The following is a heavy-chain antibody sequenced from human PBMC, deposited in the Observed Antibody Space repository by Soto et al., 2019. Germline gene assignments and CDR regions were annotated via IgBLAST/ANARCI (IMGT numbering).Heavy chain of an antibody. CDR2: ISAYNGNT. Sequence: QVQLVQSGAEVKKPGASVKVSCKASGYTFTSYGISWVRQAPGQGLEWMGWISAYNGNTNYAQKLQGRVTMTTDTSTSTAYMELRSLRSDDTAVYYWARDRGSGSSVWTRGRVYWGQGTLVTVSS. V-gene: IGHV1-18*01. D-gene: IGHD6-19*01. J-gene: IGHJ4*02. CDR3: ARDRGSGSSVWTRGRVY. CDR1: GYTFTSYG.